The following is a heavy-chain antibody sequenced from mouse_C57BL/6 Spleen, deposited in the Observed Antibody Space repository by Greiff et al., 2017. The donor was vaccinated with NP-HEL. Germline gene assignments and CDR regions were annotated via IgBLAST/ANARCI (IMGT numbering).Heavy chain of an antibody. CDR1: GYTFTSYW. D-gene: IGHD2-1*01. J-gene: IGHJ3*01. CDR2: IHHNGVST. CDR3: ARENYGNPFAY. V-gene: IGHV1-64*01. Sequence: QVQLQQPGAELVKPGASVKLSCTASGYTFTSYWMHWVKQRPGQGLEWIGMIHHNGVSTTYNEKFTCKATLTVDKSASTAYMQLSSLTSDDSAVYDCARENYGNPFAYWGQGTLVTVSA.